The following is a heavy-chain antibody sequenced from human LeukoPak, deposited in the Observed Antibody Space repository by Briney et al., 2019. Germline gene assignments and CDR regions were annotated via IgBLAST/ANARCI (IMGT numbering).Heavy chain of an antibody. J-gene: IGHJ6*03. CDR1: GYTFTSYD. Sequence: ASVKVSCKASGYTFTSYDINWVRQATGQGLEWMRWMNPNSGNTGYAQKFQGRVTITRNTSISTAYMELSSLRSEDTAVYYCARGRGTYYYGSGSYYYMDVWGKGTTVTVSS. V-gene: IGHV1-8*03. CDR3: ARGRGTYYYGSGSYYYMDV. CDR2: MNPNSGNT. D-gene: IGHD3-10*01.